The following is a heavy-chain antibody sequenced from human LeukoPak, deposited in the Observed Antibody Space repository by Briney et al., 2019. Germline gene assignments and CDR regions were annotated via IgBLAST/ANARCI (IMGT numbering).Heavy chain of an antibody. CDR1: GFTFSSYW. Sequence: PGGSLRLSCAASGFTFSSYWMSWVRQAPGKGLEWVANIRQDASEKYYVDSVKGRFTISRDNAKNSLYLQMTSLRAEDTAVYYCTHSGGGDYWGQGTLVTVSS. CDR2: IRQDASEK. CDR3: THSGGGDY. V-gene: IGHV3-7*01. J-gene: IGHJ4*02. D-gene: IGHD2-15*01.